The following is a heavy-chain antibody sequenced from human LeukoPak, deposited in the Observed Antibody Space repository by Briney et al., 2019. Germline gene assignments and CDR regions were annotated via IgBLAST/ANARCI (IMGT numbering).Heavy chain of an antibody. CDR1: GFTFSSYA. CDR3: AKKGNGGPHQSYCFDY. Sequence: PGGSLRLSCAASGFTFSSYAMSWVRQAPGKGLEWVSAISGSGGSTYYADSVKGRFTISRDNSKNTLYLQMNSLRAEDTAVYYCAKKGNGGPHQSYCFDYWGQGTLVTVSS. D-gene: IGHD4-23*01. CDR2: ISGSGGST. J-gene: IGHJ4*02. V-gene: IGHV3-23*01.